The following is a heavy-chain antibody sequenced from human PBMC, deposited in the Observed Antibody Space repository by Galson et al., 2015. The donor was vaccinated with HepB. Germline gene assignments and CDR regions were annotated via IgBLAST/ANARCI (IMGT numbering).Heavy chain of an antibody. D-gene: IGHD3-3*01. Sequence: SLRLSCAASGFTFSSYGMHWVRQALGKGLEWVAVISYDGSNKYYADSVKGRFTISRDNSKNTLYLQMNSLRAEDTAVYYCARDLTGGWSGYYEIYYYYGMDVWGQGTTVTVSS. J-gene: IGHJ6*02. CDR2: ISYDGSNK. CDR1: GFTFSSYG. V-gene: IGHV3-30*03. CDR3: ARDLTGGWSGYYEIYYYYGMDV.